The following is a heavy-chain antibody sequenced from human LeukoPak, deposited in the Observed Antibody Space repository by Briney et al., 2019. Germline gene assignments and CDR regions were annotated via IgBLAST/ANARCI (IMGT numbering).Heavy chain of an antibody. V-gene: IGHV4-31*03. CDR2: IHYSGST. Sequence: KPSETLSLTCTVSGGSISSGGYYWSWIRQHPGKGLEWIGYIHYSGSTYYNPSLKSRVTISVDTSKNQFSLKLSSVTAADTAVYYCARDLGSSNNWFDPWGQGTLVTVSS. D-gene: IGHD6-13*01. J-gene: IGHJ5*02. CDR1: GGSISSGGYY. CDR3: ARDLGSSNNWFDP.